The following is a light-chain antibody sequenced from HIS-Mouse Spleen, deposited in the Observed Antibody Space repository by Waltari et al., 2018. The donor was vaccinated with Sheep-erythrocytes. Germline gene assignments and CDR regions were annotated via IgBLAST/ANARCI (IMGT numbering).Light chain of an antibody. J-gene: IGLJ3*02. CDR2: KDS. V-gene: IGLV3-25*03. Sequence: SYELTQPPSVSVSPGQTARITCSGDALPKQYAYWYQQKPGQAPVLLIYKDSERPSGVLWRFPGSSSGTTVTLTISGVQAEDEADYYCQSADSSGTWVFGGGTKLTVL. CDR1: ALPKQY. CDR3: QSADSSGTWV.